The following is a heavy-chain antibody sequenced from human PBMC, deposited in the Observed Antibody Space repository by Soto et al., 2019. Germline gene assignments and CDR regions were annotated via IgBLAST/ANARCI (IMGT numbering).Heavy chain of an antibody. Sequence: QVQLQESGPGLVKPSETLSLTCTVSGGSISSYYWSWIRQPAGKGLEWIGRIYTSGSTNYNPSLKSRVTMSVDTSKNQFSLKLSSVTAADTAVYYCANSPRFVGATNYYGMDVWGQGTTVTVSS. CDR3: ANSPRFVGATNYYGMDV. J-gene: IGHJ6*02. D-gene: IGHD1-26*01. V-gene: IGHV4-4*07. CDR1: GGSISSYY. CDR2: IYTSGST.